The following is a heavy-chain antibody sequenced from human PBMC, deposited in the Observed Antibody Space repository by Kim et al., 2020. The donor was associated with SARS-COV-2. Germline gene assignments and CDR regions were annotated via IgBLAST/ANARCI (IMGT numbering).Heavy chain of an antibody. Sequence: QKFQGRGTITRDTSASTAYMELSSLRSEDTAVYYCARDLRDSSGYSNFDYWGQGTLVTVSS. CDR3: ARDLRDSSGYSNFDY. V-gene: IGHV1-3*01. J-gene: IGHJ4*02. D-gene: IGHD3-22*01.